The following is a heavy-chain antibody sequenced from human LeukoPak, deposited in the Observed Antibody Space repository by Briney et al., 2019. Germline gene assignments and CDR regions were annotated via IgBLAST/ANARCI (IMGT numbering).Heavy chain of an antibody. Sequence: ASVKVSCKASGYTFTSYGISWVRQAPGQGLEWMGWISAYNGNTNYAQKLQGRVTMTRDTSISTAYMELSRLRSDDTAVYYCARDKEESSGWSGVDYWGQGTLVTVSS. CDR1: GYTFTSYG. CDR3: ARDKEESSGWSGVDY. V-gene: IGHV1-18*01. J-gene: IGHJ4*02. CDR2: ISAYNGNT. D-gene: IGHD6-19*01.